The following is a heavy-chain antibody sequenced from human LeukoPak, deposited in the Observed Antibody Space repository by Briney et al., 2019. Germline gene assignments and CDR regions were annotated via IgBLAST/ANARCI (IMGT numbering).Heavy chain of an antibody. D-gene: IGHD3-10*01. J-gene: IGHJ5*02. Sequence: SQTLSLTCAVSGGSISSGGYSWSWIRQPPGKGLEWIGYIYHSGSTYYNPSLKSRVTISVDRSKNQFSLKLSSVTAADTAVYYCARGGTSGSSWFDPWGQGTLVTVSS. CDR1: GGSISSGGYS. V-gene: IGHV4-30-2*01. CDR2: IYHSGST. CDR3: ARGGTSGSSWFDP.